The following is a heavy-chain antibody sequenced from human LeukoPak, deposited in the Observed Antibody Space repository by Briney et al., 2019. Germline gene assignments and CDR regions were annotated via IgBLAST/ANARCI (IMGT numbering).Heavy chain of an antibody. CDR2: VYYSGST. CDR3: ARVGKQRALDY. CDR1: GGSIITYY. V-gene: IGHV4-59*01. J-gene: IGHJ4*02. D-gene: IGHD1-14*01. Sequence: SETLSLTCTVAGGSIITYYWSWIRQPPRKGLGWIGYVYYSGSTNYNPSLKSRVTISVETSKNQFSLKLSSVTAADTAVYYCARVGKQRALDYWGQGTLVTVSS.